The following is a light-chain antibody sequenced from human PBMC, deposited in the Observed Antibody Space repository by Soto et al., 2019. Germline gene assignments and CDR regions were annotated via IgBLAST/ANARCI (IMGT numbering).Light chain of an antibody. J-gene: IGKJ5*01. Sequence: PGERATLSCRASQCVSSYLAWYQQKPGQAPRLLIYDASNRATGIPARFSGSGSGTDFTLTISSLEPEDFAVYYCQQRSNWPPITFGQGTRLEIK. CDR2: DAS. CDR3: QQRSNWPPIT. V-gene: IGKV3-11*01. CDR1: QCVSSY.